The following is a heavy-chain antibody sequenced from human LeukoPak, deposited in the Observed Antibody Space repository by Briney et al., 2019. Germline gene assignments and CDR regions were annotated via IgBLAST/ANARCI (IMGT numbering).Heavy chain of an antibody. D-gene: IGHD1-26*01. V-gene: IGHV4-61*02. CDR2: IYTSGST. CDR3: ARGSYSGSYAPSHFDY. Sequence: SQTLSLTCTVSGNSISSGDNYWSWIRQPAGKGLEWIGRIYTSGSTNYNPSLKSRVTISVDTSKNQFSLKLSSVTAADTAVYYCARGSYSGSYAPSHFDYWGQGTLVTVSS. CDR1: GNSISSGDNY. J-gene: IGHJ4*02.